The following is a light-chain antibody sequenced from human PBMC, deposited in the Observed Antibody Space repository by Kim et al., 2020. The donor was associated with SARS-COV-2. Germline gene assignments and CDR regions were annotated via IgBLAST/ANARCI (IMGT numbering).Light chain of an antibody. CDR3: ETWDSNTRV. V-gene: IGLV4-60*03. Sequence: SVKLTCTLSSGHSSYIIAWHQQQPGKAPRYLMKLEGSGSYNKGSGVPDRFSGSSSGADRYLTISNLQSEDEADYYCETWDSNTRVFGGGTKLTVL. CDR1: SGHSSYI. J-gene: IGLJ3*02. CDR2: LEGSGSY.